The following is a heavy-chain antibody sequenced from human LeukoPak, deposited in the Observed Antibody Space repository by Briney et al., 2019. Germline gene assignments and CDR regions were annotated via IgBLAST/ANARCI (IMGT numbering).Heavy chain of an antibody. J-gene: IGHJ3*02. CDR3: AKYSSTSWRDAFDI. Sequence: GGSLRLSCAASGFTFSNHGMHWVRQAPGKGLEWVALIRFDGSDKYYADSVKGRFTISRDNSKSTLYLQMNSLRAEDTAVYYCAKYSSTSWRDAFDIWGQGTMVTVSS. V-gene: IGHV3-30*02. CDR1: GFTFSNHG. CDR2: IRFDGSDK. D-gene: IGHD2-2*01.